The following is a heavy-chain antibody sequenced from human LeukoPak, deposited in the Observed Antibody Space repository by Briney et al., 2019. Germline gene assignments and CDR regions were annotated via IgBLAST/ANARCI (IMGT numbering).Heavy chain of an antibody. CDR3: ARNKYCGGDCYNYNWFDP. J-gene: IGHJ5*02. D-gene: IGHD2-21*02. V-gene: IGHV1-69*05. CDR2: IIPIFGTA. Sequence: GSSVKVSCKASGGTFSSYAISWVRQAPGQGLEWMGGIIPIFGTANYAQKFQGRVTITTDESTSTAYMELSSLRSEDTAVYYCARNKYCGGDCYNYNWFDPWGQGTLVTVSS. CDR1: GGTFSSYA.